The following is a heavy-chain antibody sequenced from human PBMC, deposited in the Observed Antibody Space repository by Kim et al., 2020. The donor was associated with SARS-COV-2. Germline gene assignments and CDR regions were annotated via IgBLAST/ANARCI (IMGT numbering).Heavy chain of an antibody. CDR1: GFTFSVYY. J-gene: IGHJ5*02. V-gene: IGHV3-11*01. CDR3: ARDDKPHHWFDP. Sequence: GGSLRLSCAASGFTFSVYYMSWIRQAPGKGLEWIAYIGTSGNNIFYADSVKGRFTMSRDNGNNFLYLQMNSLRAEDTAVYFCARDDKPHHWFDPWGQGTLVTVSS. CDR2: IGTSGNNI.